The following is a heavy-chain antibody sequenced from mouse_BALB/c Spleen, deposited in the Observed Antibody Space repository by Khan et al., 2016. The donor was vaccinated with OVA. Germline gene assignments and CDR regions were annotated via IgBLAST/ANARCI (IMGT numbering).Heavy chain of an antibody. V-gene: IGHV1S137*01. Sequence: QVQLQQSGPELVRPGVSVKISCKGSGYTFTDYAMYWVKQSHAKSLEWIGLISTYSGSTNYNQKFNGKVTMPVDKSYSAAYLELARLTSADSALYYLARPAYDGYYDYWGQGTTLTVSS. CDR3: ARPAYDGYYDY. J-gene: IGHJ2*01. CDR2: ISTYSGST. D-gene: IGHD2-3*01. CDR1: GYTFTDYA.